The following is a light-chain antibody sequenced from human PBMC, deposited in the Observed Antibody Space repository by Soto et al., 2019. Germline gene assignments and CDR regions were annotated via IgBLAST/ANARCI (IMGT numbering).Light chain of an antibody. CDR1: QSVSSSY. J-gene: IGKJ4*02. CDR3: QQYGRMLT. V-gene: IGKV3-20*01. CDR2: GAS. Sequence: EIVLTQSPGTLSLSPGERATLSCRASQSVSSSYLAWYQQKPRQAPRLLIYGASSRATGIPDRFSGSGSGTDFTLTISRLEPEDFAVYYCQQYGRMLTCGGRTKVDIK.